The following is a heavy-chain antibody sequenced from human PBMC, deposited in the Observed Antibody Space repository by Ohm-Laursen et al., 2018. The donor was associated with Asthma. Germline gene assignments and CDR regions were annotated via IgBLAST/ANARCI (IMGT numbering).Heavy chain of an antibody. CDR3: ARIGPEWELPGREYSLHH. Sequence: GSLRLSCAASGYTFSRYSIHWVRQVPGKGLEWAASISTASTFIYYADSVWGRFTTSRDNAKNSVYLQMNSLRAEDTALYYCARIGPEWELPGREYSLHHWGQGTQVTVSS. CDR1: GYTFSRYS. D-gene: IGHD1-26*01. V-gene: IGHV3-21*01. J-gene: IGHJ1*01. CDR2: ISTASTFI.